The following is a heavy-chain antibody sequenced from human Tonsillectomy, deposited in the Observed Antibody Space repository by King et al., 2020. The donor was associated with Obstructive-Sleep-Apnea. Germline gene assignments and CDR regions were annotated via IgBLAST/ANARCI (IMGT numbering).Heavy chain of an antibody. J-gene: IGHJ5*01. CDR3: VRGPYNWVDS. CDR1: GFSLSASGVG. Sequence: TLKESGPTLVKPTQTLTLTCTFSGFSLSASGVGVGWIRQPPGKALEWLALIYWNDDKRYSPSLKSRLTITKDTSKNQVVLKMTNMDPVDTATYYCVRGPYNWVDSGGQGTRVTVPS. V-gene: IGHV2-5*01. CDR2: IYWNDDK.